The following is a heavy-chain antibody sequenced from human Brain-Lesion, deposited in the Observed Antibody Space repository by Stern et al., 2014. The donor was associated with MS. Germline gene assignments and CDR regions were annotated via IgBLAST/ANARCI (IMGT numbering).Heavy chain of an antibody. D-gene: IGHD4-23*01. CDR1: GYTFPDYF. J-gene: IGHJ6*02. CDR3: ARVPGGVFGGMDV. V-gene: IGHV1-2*04. Sequence: QLVESGAEVKKPGASVKVSCKASGYTFPDYFMHWVRQAPGQGLEWLGWINPYNGDTKYAQKFQGWVTMTRDTSISTAYMELNSLRSDDTAVYYCARVPGGVFGGMDVWGQGTTVT. CDR2: INPYNGDT.